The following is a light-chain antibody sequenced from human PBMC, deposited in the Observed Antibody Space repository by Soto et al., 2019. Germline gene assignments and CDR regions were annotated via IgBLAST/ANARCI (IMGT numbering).Light chain of an antibody. V-gene: IGLV2-8*01. Sequence: QSALTQPPSASGSPGQSVTISCTGTSSDVGGYNYVSWYQQHPGKAPKLVIYEVTKRPSGVPDRFSGSKSGNTASLTVSGLQAEDEADYYCSSYAGSNNLYVVFGGGTQLTVL. CDR2: EVT. J-gene: IGLJ2*01. CDR1: SSDVGGYNY. CDR3: SSYAGSNNLYVV.